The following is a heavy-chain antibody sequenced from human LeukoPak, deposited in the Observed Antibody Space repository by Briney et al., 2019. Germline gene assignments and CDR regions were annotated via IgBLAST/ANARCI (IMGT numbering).Heavy chain of an antibody. V-gene: IGHV4-39*01. Sequence: KPSETLSLTCTVSGGSISSSSYYWGWIRQPPGKRLEWIGSIYYSGSTYYNPSLKSRVTISVDTSKNQFSLKLSSVTAADTAVYYCARLAYSGSYYWGQGTLVTVSS. CDR3: ARLAYSGSYY. CDR1: GGSISSSSYY. CDR2: IYYSGST. D-gene: IGHD1-26*01. J-gene: IGHJ4*02.